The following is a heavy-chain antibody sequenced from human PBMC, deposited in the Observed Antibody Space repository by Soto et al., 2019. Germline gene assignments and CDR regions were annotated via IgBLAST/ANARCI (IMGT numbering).Heavy chain of an antibody. D-gene: IGHD3-3*01. CDR2: ISSSGSTI. CDR3: ARWPRRITIFGVVINAELNFDY. J-gene: IGHJ4*02. V-gene: IGHV3-11*01. Sequence: GGSLRLSCAASGFTFSDYYMSWIRQAPGKGLEWVSYISSSGSTIYYADSVKGRFTISRDNAKNSLYLQMNSLRAEDTAVYYCARWPRRITIFGVVINAELNFDYWGQGTLVTVSS. CDR1: GFTFSDYY.